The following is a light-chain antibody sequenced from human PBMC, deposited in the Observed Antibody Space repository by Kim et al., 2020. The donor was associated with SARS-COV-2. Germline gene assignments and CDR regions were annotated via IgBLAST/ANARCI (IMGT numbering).Light chain of an antibody. CDR1: QSVSSNY. CDR3: QQYGSSPRT. Sequence: LSPGERATLSCRASQSVSSNYLAWYQQKPGQAPRLLIYGASSRATGIPDRFSGSGSGTDFTLTISTLEPEDFAVYYCQQYGSSPRTFGQGTKLEI. CDR2: GAS. V-gene: IGKV3-20*01. J-gene: IGKJ2*01.